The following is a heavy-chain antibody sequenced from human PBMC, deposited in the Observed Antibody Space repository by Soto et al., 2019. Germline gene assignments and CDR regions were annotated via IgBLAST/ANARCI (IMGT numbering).Heavy chain of an antibody. J-gene: IGHJ4*02. CDR1: GGSISSSNW. Sequence: SETLSLTCAVSGGSISSSNWWSWVRQPPGKGLEWIGEIYHSGSTNYNPSLKSRVTISVDKSKNQFSLKLSSVTAADTAVYYCARVYYGSGAKYDYWGQGTLVTVSS. CDR2: IYHSGST. D-gene: IGHD3-10*01. CDR3: ARVYYGSGAKYDY. V-gene: IGHV4-4*02.